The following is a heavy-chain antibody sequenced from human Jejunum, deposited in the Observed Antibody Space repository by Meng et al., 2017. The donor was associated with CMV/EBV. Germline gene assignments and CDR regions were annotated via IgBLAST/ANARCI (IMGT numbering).Heavy chain of an antibody. Sequence: GSIASEDHFWGWVRQSPGKGLEWIGTISSSGRAYYNPSLQSRVTISTDTSRNQFSLNLNSVTAADTAMYYCARCPTGVLGASRDYWGQGTLVTVSS. J-gene: IGHJ4*02. V-gene: IGHV4-39*01. CDR1: GSIASEDHF. CDR3: ARCPTGVLGASRDY. CDR2: ISSSGRA. D-gene: IGHD1-26*01.